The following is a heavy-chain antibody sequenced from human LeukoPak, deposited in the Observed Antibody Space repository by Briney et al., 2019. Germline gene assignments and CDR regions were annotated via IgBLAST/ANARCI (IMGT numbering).Heavy chain of an antibody. CDR2: ISGRGDST. V-gene: IGHV3-23*01. CDR3: AKTYYYGSGTFSFDH. CDR1: GFTFNGYA. D-gene: IGHD3-10*01. J-gene: IGHJ4*02. Sequence: PGGSLRLSCAASGFTFNGYAMTWVRQAPGKGLEWVSGISGRGDSTYYADSVKDRFTISRDNSKNMVYMQMNSLTAEDTALYYCAKTYYYGSGTFSFDHWGQGTQVTVSS.